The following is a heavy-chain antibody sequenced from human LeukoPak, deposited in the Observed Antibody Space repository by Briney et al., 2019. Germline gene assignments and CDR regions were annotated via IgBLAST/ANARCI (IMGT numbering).Heavy chain of an antibody. Sequence: GGSLRLSCAASGFTVSSNYMSWVRQAPGEGLEWVSVIYSGGYTYYADSVKGRFTISRDNSKNTLYLQMNSLRAEDTAVYYCAKTGNPATGDYWGQGTLVTVSS. CDR1: GFTVSSNY. CDR2: IYSGGYT. V-gene: IGHV3-53*01. CDR3: AKTGNPATGDY. D-gene: IGHD1-1*01. J-gene: IGHJ4*02.